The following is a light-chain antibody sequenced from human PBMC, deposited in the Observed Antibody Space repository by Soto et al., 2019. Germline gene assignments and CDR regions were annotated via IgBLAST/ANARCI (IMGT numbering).Light chain of an antibody. J-gene: IGKJ1*01. CDR2: GAS. V-gene: IGKV3-20*01. CDR3: QQYGSSPPLT. Sequence: ESVLTQSPGTLSLSPGERATLSCRDSQSVSSSYLTWYQQKPGQAPRLLIYGASSRATGIPDRFSGSGSGTDFTLTISRLEPEDFAVYYCQQYGSSPPLTFRQGTKVDIK. CDR1: QSVSSSY.